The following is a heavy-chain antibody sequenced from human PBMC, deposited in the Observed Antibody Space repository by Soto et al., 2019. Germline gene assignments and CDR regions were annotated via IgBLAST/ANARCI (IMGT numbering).Heavy chain of an antibody. J-gene: IGHJ6*01. CDR1: GGSFSVYY. CDR2: INHSGST. Sequence: SETLSLTCAVYGGSFSVYYWSWIRQPPGKGLEWIGEINHSGSTNYNPSPKSRVTISVDTSKNQFSLKLSSVTAADTAVYYCARTRDYYXSGSYYRTYYYYYGMDVWGQGTTVTVSS. CDR3: ARTRDYYXSGSYYRTYYYYYGMDV. D-gene: IGHD3-10*01. V-gene: IGHV4-34*01.